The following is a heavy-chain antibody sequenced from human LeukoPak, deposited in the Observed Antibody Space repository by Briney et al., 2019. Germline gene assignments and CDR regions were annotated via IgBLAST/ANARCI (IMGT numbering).Heavy chain of an antibody. D-gene: IGHD1-7*01. CDR1: GFTFSGST. CDR2: IRSKTNSYAA. Sequence: GGSLRLSCVASGFTFSGSTMLWVRQASGKGLEWFGLIRSKTNSYAAAYAASVKGRFTISRDNAKNSLYLQMNSLRAEDTAVYYCARSSRELGGYAPWELMPPFDYWGQGTLVTVSS. V-gene: IGHV3-73*01. CDR3: ARSSRELGGYAPWELMPPFDY. J-gene: IGHJ4*02.